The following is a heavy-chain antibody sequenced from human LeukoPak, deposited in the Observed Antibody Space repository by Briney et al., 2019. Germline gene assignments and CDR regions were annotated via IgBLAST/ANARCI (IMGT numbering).Heavy chain of an antibody. CDR1: GFSISSYY. CDR2: IYYSGST. Sequence: SETLSLTCTVSGFSISSYYWSWIRQPPGKGLEWIGYIYYSGSTNYNPSLKSRVTISVDTSKNQFSLKLSSVTAADTAVYYCARVYHDFWSGYYRAYYFDYWGQGTLVTVSS. CDR3: ARVYHDFWSGYYRAYYFDY. J-gene: IGHJ4*02. D-gene: IGHD3-3*01. V-gene: IGHV4-59*01.